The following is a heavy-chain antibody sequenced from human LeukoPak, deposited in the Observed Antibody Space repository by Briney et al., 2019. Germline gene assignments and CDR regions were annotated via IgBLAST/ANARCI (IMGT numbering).Heavy chain of an antibody. CDR1: GFTVSSNY. V-gene: IGHV3-53*01. CDR3: ARDGRSRGFYGMDV. CDR2: IYSGGST. Sequence: PGGSLRLSCAASGFTVSSNYMSWVRQAPGKGLEWVSVIYSGGSTYYADSVKGRFTISRDNSKNTLYLQMNSLRAEDTAVYYCARDGRSRGFYGMDVWGQGTTVTVSS. J-gene: IGHJ6*02. D-gene: IGHD3-3*01.